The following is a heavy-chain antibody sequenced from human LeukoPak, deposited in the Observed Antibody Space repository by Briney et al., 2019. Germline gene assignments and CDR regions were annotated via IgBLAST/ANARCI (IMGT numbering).Heavy chain of an antibody. CDR1: GYTFTSYY. CDR3: ARERLGGYYDSSGYPGIDAFYI. CDR2: INTSGGNT. D-gene: IGHD3-22*01. J-gene: IGHJ3*02. Sequence: ASVKVSCKASGYTFTSYYMHWVRQAPGQGLEWMGRINTSGGNTSYAQKFQGRVTMTRDMSTRTVYMELRSMRSEDTAVYYCARERLGGYYDSSGYPGIDAFYIWGQGTMVTVSS. V-gene: IGHV1-46*01.